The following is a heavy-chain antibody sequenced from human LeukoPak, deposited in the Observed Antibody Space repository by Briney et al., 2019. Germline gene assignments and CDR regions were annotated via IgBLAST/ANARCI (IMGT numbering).Heavy chain of an antibody. D-gene: IGHD4-17*01. V-gene: IGHV4-59*01. CDR1: GGSISSYY. J-gene: IGHJ4*02. CDR2: IYYSGST. Sequence: SETLSLTCTVSGGSISSYYWSWIRQPPGKGLEWIGYIYYSGSTNYNPSLKSRVTISVDTSKNQFSLKLSSVTAADTAVYYCARDHGDYRFDYWGQGTLVTVSS. CDR3: ARDHGDYRFDY.